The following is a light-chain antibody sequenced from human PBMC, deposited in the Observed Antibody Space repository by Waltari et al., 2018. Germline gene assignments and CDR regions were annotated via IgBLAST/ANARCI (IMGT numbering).Light chain of an antibody. J-gene: IGKJ1*01. Sequence: DIQMTQSPSTLSASVGARVTIPCRASQSVSTWLAWYQQKPGKAPTLLVYRASSYQNGVPSRFSASGSGAEFTLSINGLQPDDFATYYCQQYFTFPWTFGRGTKVEI. CDR2: RAS. CDR1: QSVSTW. CDR3: QQYFTFPWT. V-gene: IGKV1-5*03.